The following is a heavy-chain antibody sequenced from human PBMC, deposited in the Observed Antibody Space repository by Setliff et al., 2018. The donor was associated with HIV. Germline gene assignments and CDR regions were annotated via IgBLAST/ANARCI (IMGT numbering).Heavy chain of an antibody. D-gene: IGHD1-26*01. J-gene: IGHJ4*02. CDR3: ARDLFTVPSREGYDY. CDR2: ISVYSGNT. CDR1: GYSFSSYG. V-gene: IGHV1-18*01. Sequence: ASVKVSCKASGYSFSSYGVSWVRQAPGQGLEWMGWISVYSGNTNYAQKFQNRVTMTTDTSTSTAYMELRSLRSDDTAVYYCARDLFTVPSREGYDYWGQGTLVTVSS.